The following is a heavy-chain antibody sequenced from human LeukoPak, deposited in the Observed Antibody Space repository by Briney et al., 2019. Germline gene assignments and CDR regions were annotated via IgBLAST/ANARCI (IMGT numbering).Heavy chain of an antibody. Sequence: PGGSLGLSCAASGFTFSSYAMTWVRQAPGKGLECVSGISGGGSSTSYADSVKGRFTISRDNSKNTLYLQMNSLRAEDTAVYYCAKSLYGGMDVWGRGTTVTVSS. J-gene: IGHJ6*04. CDR3: AKSLYGGMDV. CDR2: ISGGGSST. CDR1: GFTFSSYA. V-gene: IGHV3-23*01. D-gene: IGHD3-16*02.